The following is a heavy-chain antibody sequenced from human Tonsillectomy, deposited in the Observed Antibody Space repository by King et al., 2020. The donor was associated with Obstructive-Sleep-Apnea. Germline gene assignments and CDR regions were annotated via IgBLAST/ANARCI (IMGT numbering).Heavy chain of an antibody. CDR2: IYYSGST. Sequence: VQLQESGPGLVKPSQTLSLTCTVSGGSISSGDYYWSWIRQPPGKGLEWIGYIYYSGSTYYNPSLKSRVTISVDTSKNQFSLKLSSVTAEDTAVYYCARLLCYYCSGNYRYFALWGRGTLVTVSS. J-gene: IGHJ2*01. V-gene: IGHV4-30-4*01. D-gene: IGHD3-10*01. CDR1: GGSISSGDYY. CDR3: ARLLCYYCSGNYRYFAL.